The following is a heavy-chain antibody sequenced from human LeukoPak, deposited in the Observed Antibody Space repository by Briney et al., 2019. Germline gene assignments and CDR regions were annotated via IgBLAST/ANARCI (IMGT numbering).Heavy chain of an antibody. CDR3: ARVRYSSSQNLYDY. V-gene: IGHV1-18*01. D-gene: IGHD6-13*01. CDR1: GYTFTSYG. Sequence: ASVKVSCKASGYTFTSYGISWVRQAPGQGLEWMGWISAYNGNANYAQKLQGRVTMTTDTSTSTAYMELRSLRSDDTAVYYCARVRYSSSQNLYDYWGQGTLVTVSS. CDR2: ISAYNGNA. J-gene: IGHJ4*02.